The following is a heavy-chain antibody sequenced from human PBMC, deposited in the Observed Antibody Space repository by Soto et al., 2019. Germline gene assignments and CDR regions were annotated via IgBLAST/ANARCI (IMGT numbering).Heavy chain of an antibody. J-gene: IGHJ4*02. CDR1: GGSISSGGYY. CDR2: IYYSGST. Sequence: PSETLSLTCTVSGGSISSGGYYWSWIRQHPGKGLEWIGYIYYSGSTYYNPSLKSRVTISVDTSKNQLSLKLSSVTAADTAVYYCARVGRRGSLVRWGQGTLVTVSS. V-gene: IGHV4-31*03. D-gene: IGHD1-26*01. CDR3: ARVGRRGSLVR.